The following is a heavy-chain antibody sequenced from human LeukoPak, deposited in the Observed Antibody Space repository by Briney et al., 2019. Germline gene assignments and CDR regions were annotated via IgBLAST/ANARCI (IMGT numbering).Heavy chain of an antibody. V-gene: IGHV3-23*01. J-gene: IGHJ4*02. D-gene: IGHD2-8*01. Sequence: GRSLRLSCAASGFTFSSYAMSWVRQAPGKGLEWVSAISGSGGSTYYADSVKGRFTISRDNSKNTLYLQMNSLRAEDTAVYYCAKELYCTNGVCYYFDYWGQGTLVTVSS. CDR3: AKELYCTNGVCYYFDY. CDR2: ISGSGGST. CDR1: GFTFSSYA.